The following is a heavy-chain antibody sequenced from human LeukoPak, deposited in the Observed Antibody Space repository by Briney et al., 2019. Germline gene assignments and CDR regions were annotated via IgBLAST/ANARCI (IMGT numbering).Heavy chain of an antibody. V-gene: IGHV3-7*01. D-gene: IGHD1-26*01. CDR2: IKQDGSTT. Sequence: GGSLRLSCAASGFTFTNSWMAWVRQAPGKGLEWVANIKQDGSTTHYADSLKGRFTISRDNPKNSLYLQMNSLRADDTAVYYCARDTDGSLDYWGQGILVTVAS. J-gene: IGHJ4*02. CDR1: GFTFTNSW. CDR3: ARDTDGSLDY.